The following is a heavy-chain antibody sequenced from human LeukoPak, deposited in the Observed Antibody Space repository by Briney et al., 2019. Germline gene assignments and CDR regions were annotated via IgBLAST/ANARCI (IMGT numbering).Heavy chain of an antibody. Sequence: GASVKVSCKASGYTFTSYDINWVRQATGQGLEWMGWMNPNSGNTGYAQKFQGRVTMTRNTSISTAYMELSSLRPEDTAVYYCARGRYSYGKDYYYYMDVWGKGTTVTVSS. CDR2: MNPNSGNT. V-gene: IGHV1-8*02. D-gene: IGHD5-18*01. CDR3: ARGRYSYGKDYYYYMDV. J-gene: IGHJ6*03. CDR1: GYTFTSYD.